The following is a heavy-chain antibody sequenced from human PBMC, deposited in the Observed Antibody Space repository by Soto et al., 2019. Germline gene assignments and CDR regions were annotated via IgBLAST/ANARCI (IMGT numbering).Heavy chain of an antibody. CDR2: ISAYNGNT. CDR1: GYTFTSYG. D-gene: IGHD3-3*01. J-gene: IGHJ6*04. CDR3: ARDAWAITYYEFWSCYSPAYYYGIDV. V-gene: IGHV1-18*01. Sequence: SVKVSCKASGYTFTSYGISWVRHAPGQGLEWMGWISAYNGNTNYAQKLPGRVTMTTDTSTSTAYMELGGLRSDDTAVYYCARDAWAITYYEFWSCYSPAYYYGIDVWGEGTTVTVSS.